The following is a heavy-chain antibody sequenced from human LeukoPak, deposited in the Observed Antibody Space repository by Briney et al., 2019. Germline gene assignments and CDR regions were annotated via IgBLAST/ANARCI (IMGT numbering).Heavy chain of an antibody. D-gene: IGHD3-22*01. J-gene: IGHJ4*02. CDR3: ARGYYDSSGYSHFDY. Sequence: PSETLSLTCTVSGGSISSSSYYWGWIRQPPGKGLEWIGYIYYSGSTNYNPSLKSRVTISVDTSKNQFSLKLSSVTAADTAVYYCARGYYDSSGYSHFDYWGQGTLVTVSS. CDR1: GGSISSSSYY. V-gene: IGHV4-61*05. CDR2: IYYSGST.